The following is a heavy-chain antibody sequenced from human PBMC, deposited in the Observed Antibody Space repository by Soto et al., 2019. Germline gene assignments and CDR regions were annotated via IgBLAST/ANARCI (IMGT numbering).Heavy chain of an antibody. CDR2: INAGNGNT. CDR3: ARDWARAEDV. CDR1: GYTFTGYP. V-gene: IGHV1-3*01. Sequence: ASVKVSCKASGYTFTGYPIHWVRQAPVQGLEWMGWINAGNGNTKYSEKFQGRVTITRDTSASTAYMELSSLRSEDTAVYYCARDWARAEDVWGQGTTVTVSS. D-gene: IGHD7-27*01. J-gene: IGHJ6*02.